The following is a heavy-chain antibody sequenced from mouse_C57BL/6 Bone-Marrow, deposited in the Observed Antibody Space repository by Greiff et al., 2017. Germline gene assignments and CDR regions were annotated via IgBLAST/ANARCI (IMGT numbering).Heavy chain of an antibody. CDR3: ARVTIVRFDY. Sequence: EVQLVESGGGLVKPGGSLKLPCAASGFTFSSYAMSWVRQTPEKRLEWVATISDGGSYTYYPDNVKGRFTISRDNAKNNLYLQMSHLKSEDTAMYYCARVTIVRFDYWGQGTTLTVSS. CDR1: GFTFSSYA. D-gene: IGHD2-5*01. V-gene: IGHV5-4*01. CDR2: ISDGGSYT. J-gene: IGHJ2*01.